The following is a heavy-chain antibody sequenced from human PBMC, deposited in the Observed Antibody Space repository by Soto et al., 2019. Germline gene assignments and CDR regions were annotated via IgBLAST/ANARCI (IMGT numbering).Heavy chain of an antibody. J-gene: IGHJ5*02. V-gene: IGHV1-8*01. CDR2: MNPNTDDA. D-gene: IGHD2-15*01. CDR3: ARSPNRYCSGDTCYYWYDP. CDR1: GYSYTGYV. Sequence: VKRSRKASGYSYTGYVSNLVRQAHGQGLEWMGWMNPNTDDAFYAQKFQGRFTMTKDTSISTAYMELTSLRSEDTAVYYCARSPNRYCSGDTCYYWYDPWGQGTQVTVSS.